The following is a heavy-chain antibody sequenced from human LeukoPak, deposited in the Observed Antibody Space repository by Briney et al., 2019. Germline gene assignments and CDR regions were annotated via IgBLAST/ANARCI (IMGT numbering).Heavy chain of an antibody. D-gene: IGHD6-19*01. J-gene: IGHJ6*02. CDR2: ISYDGSNK. CDR3: AKDLDWWLVRYYYGMDV. CDR1: GFTFSNYG. V-gene: IGHV3-30*18. Sequence: GGSLRLSCAASGFTFSNYGMHWVRQAPGKGLEWVAVISYDGSNKYYADSVKGRFTISRDNSKNTLYLQMNSLRAEDTAVYYCAKDLDWWLVRYYYGMDVWGQGTTVTVSS.